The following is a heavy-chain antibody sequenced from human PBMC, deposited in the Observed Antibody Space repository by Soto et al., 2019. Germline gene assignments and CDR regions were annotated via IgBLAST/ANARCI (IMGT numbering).Heavy chain of an antibody. J-gene: IGHJ6*02. CDR2: TYYRSQWYN. Sequence: SQTLSLTCVISGDSVSRNSATWSWIRLSPSRGLEWLGKTYYRSQWYNDYAVSVDSRITINPDTSKNQFSLQLNSVTPEDTAVYYCARGEGSSRYYYYGMDVWGQGTTVTVSS. D-gene: IGHD6-13*01. V-gene: IGHV6-1*01. CDR3: ARGEGSSRYYYYGMDV. CDR1: GDSVSRNSAT.